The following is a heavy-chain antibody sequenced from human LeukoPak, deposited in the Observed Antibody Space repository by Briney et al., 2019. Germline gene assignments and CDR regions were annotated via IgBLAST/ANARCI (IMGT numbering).Heavy chain of an antibody. CDR2: ISTTNGDT. J-gene: IGHJ3*01. CDR3: ARDTVRFALSHPQRAAFDV. Sequence: ASVRVSCKASGYTFTNFGISWVRQAPGQGLEYMGWISTTNGDTNYALKVQGRVTMTTDASTTTATMELRNLRSDDSGVYYCARDTVRFALSHPQRAAFDVWGQGTMVTVSS. D-gene: IGHD3-3*01. V-gene: IGHV1-18*01. CDR1: GYTFTNFG.